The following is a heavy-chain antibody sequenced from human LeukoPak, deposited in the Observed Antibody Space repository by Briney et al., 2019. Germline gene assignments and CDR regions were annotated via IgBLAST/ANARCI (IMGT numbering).Heavy chain of an antibody. Sequence: PGRSLRLSCAASGFTFSSYGMHWVRQAPGKGLEWVAVISYDGSNKYYADSVKGRFTISRDNSKNTLYLQMNSLRAEDTAVYYCARPWNYAYFDYWGQGTLVTVSS. V-gene: IGHV3-30*03. J-gene: IGHJ4*02. CDR2: ISYDGSNK. CDR3: ARPWNYAYFDY. CDR1: GFTFSSYG. D-gene: IGHD1-7*01.